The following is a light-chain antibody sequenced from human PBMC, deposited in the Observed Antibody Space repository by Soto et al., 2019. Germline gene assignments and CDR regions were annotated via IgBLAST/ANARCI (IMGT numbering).Light chain of an antibody. V-gene: IGLV2-14*01. CDR3: SSLTTSSTYV. J-gene: IGLJ1*01. Sequence: QSVLTQPASVSGSPGQSIAISCTGTSSDVGLYNYVSWYQQHPDKVPKLIIYDVTNRPSGVSDRFSGSKSGNTASLTISGLQADDEADYYCSSLTTSSTYVFATGTKVTVL. CDR1: SSDVGLYNY. CDR2: DVT.